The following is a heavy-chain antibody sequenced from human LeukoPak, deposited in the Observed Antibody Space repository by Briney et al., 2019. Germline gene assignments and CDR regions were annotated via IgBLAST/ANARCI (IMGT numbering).Heavy chain of an antibody. J-gene: IGHJ4*02. CDR3: AKALSGYYYGSGSKYDLGFDY. CDR2: ISWDGGST. V-gene: IGHV3-43*01. CDR1: GFTFDDYT. Sequence: GWSLRLSCAASGFTFDDYTMHWDRQAPGKGLEWVSLISWDGGSTYYADSVKGRFTISRDNSKNSLYLQMNSLRTEDTALYYCAKALSGYYYGSGSKYDLGFDYWGQGTLVTVSS. D-gene: IGHD3-10*01.